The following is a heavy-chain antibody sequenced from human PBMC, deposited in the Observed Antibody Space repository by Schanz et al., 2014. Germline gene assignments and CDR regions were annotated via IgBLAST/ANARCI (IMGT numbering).Heavy chain of an antibody. CDR1: GFTFSSYW. J-gene: IGHJ4*02. CDR2: IKSDGSST. CDR3: ARDRRNADLDY. Sequence: VQLVESGGGVVQPGRSLRLSCAASGFTFSSYWMHWVRQVPGKGLVWVSRIKSDGSSTSYADSVKGRFTISRDNSKNTLYLQMKSLRAEDTALYYCARDRRNADLDYWGQGTLVTVSS. D-gene: IGHD1-1*01. V-gene: IGHV3-74*01.